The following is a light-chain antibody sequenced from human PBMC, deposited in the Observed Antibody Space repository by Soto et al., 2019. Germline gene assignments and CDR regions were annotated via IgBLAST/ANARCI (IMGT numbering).Light chain of an antibody. CDR1: QSVSNDF. V-gene: IGKV3D-15*01. CDR3: QQYNYWPIT. CDR2: GAS. J-gene: IGKJ5*01. Sequence: EIVLTQSPGILSLSPGERATLYCRASQSVSNDFLAWYQQKPGQAPRLLIYGASNRATGIPDRFSGSGSGTDFTLTVSSLRSEDSAVYYCQQYNYWPITFGQGTRLEIK.